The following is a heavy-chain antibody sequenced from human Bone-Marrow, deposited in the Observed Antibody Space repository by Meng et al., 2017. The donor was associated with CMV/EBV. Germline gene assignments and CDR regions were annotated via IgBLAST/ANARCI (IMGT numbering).Heavy chain of an antibody. J-gene: IGHJ6*02. D-gene: IGHD3-22*01. Sequence: GGSLRLSCAASGFTFSSYSMNWVRQAPGKGLEWISYISSSSKSIYYADSMKGRFTISRDNSKNTLYLQMNSLRAEDTAVFYCARDRESDNSAYYYYYYYYDMSVWGQGTTVTVSS. CDR3: ARDRESDNSAYYYYYYYYDMSV. CDR1: GFTFSSYS. CDR2: ISSSSKSI. V-gene: IGHV3-48*01.